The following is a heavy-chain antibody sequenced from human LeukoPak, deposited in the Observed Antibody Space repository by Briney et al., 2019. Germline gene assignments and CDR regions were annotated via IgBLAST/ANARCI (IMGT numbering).Heavy chain of an antibody. CDR3: ANLPRSLRARYDSSGYPYY. D-gene: IGHD3-22*01. Sequence: SETPSLTCTVSGGSISSSSYYWGWIRQPPGKGLEWIGSIYYSGSTYYNPSLKSRVTISVDTSKNQFSLKLSSVTAADTAVYYCANLPRSLRARYDSSGYPYYWGQGTLVTVSS. J-gene: IGHJ4*02. V-gene: IGHV4-39*05. CDR2: IYYSGST. CDR1: GGSISSSSYY.